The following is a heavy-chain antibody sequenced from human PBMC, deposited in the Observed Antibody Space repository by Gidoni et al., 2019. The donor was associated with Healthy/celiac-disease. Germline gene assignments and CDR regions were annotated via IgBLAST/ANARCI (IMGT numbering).Heavy chain of an antibody. V-gene: IGHV3-33*01. J-gene: IGHJ6*02. D-gene: IGHD3-10*01. Sequence: QVQLVESGGGVVQPGRSLRHSCAASGFTFSSYGMNWVRQDPGKGLEWVAVIWYDGSNKYYADSVKGRFTISRDNSKNTLYLQMNSLRAEDTAVYYCARETRITMVRGVIKYGMDVWGQGTTVTVSS. CDR3: ARETRITMVRGVIKYGMDV. CDR1: GFTFSSYG. CDR2: IWYDGSNK.